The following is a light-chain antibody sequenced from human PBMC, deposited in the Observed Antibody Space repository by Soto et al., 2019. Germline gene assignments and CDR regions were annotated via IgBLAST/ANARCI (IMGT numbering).Light chain of an antibody. J-gene: IGKJ4*01. CDR1: QGVSSY. V-gene: IGKV3-11*01. CDR3: QHRSSWPLA. Sequence: EIVLTQSPATLSLSPGERATLSCRASQGVSSYLAWYQQKPGQAPTLLISDASNRATGVPARFSGSGSGTDFTLTISSLEPEDFAVYYCQHRSSWPLAFGGGTKLEIK. CDR2: DAS.